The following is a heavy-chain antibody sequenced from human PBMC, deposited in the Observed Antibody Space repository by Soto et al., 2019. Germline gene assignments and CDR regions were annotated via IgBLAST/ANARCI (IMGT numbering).Heavy chain of an antibody. CDR1: GFTFSSYA. CDR2: ISGSGGST. D-gene: IGHD6-6*01. V-gene: IGHV3-23*01. Sequence: GGSLSLSCAASGFTFSSYAMSWVRPAPGKGLEWVSAISGSGGSTYYADSVRGRFTISRDNSKNTLYLQMNSLRAEDTAVYYCAKAGYSSSNYYFDYWGQGTLVTVSS. J-gene: IGHJ4*02. CDR3: AKAGYSSSNYYFDY.